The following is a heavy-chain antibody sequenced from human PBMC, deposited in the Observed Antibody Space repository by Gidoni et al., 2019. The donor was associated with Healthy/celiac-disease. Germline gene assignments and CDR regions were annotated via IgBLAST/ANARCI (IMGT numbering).Heavy chain of an antibody. CDR3: ARRLGILRYYGSGSFDY. CDR2: IYYSGST. CDR1: GGSISSGGDY. V-gene: IGHV4-31*03. D-gene: IGHD3-10*01. J-gene: IGHJ4*02. Sequence: VQLQESGPGLVKPSQTLSLTCPVPGGSISSGGDYWSWIRPHPGQGQEWIGYIYYSGSTHYNPSLKSRVTISVDTSKNQFSLKLSSGTAADTAVYYCARRLGILRYYGSGSFDYWGQGTLVTVSS.